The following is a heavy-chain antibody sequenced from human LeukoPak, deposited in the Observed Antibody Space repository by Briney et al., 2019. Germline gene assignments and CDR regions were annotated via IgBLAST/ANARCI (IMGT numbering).Heavy chain of an antibody. CDR3: ASYSSLDY. D-gene: IGHD6-19*01. V-gene: IGHV3-66*01. CDR1: GFTVSNNY. Sequence: PGGSLRLSCAASGFTVSNNYTSWARQAPGKGLEWVSLIYSGGSTYYADSVKGRFTISRDNSKNTLYLQMNSLRAEDTAVYYCASYSSLDYWGQGTLVTVSS. CDR2: IYSGGST. J-gene: IGHJ4*02.